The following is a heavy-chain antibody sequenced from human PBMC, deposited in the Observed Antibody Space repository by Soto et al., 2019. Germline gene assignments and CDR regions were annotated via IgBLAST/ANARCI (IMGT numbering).Heavy chain of an antibody. CDR3: ARVLTIFGVVILSPTPNWFDP. CDR2: INHSGST. D-gene: IGHD3-3*01. J-gene: IGHJ5*02. Sequence: SETLSLTCAVYGGSFSGYYWSWIRQPPGKGLEWIGEINHSGSTNYNPSLKSRVTISVDTSKNQFSLKLSSVTAADTAVYYCARVLTIFGVVILSPTPNWFDPWGQGTLVTVSS. V-gene: IGHV4-34*01. CDR1: GGSFSGYY.